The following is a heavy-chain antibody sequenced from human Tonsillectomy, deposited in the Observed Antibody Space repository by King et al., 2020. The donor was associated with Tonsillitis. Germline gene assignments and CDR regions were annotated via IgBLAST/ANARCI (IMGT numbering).Heavy chain of an antibody. CDR2: IWSDGSNE. CDR3: ARDPTAHYYYYYMDV. Sequence: VQLVESGGGVVQPGRSLRLSCAASGFTFSSYGFHWVRQAPGKGLEWVSIIWSDGSNEYYADSVKGRFTISRDSSKNTLYLQMNSLRAEDTAVYYYARDPTAHYYYYYMDVWGKGTPVTVSS. J-gene: IGHJ6*03. V-gene: IGHV3-33*08. CDR1: GFTFSSYG. D-gene: IGHD5-18*01.